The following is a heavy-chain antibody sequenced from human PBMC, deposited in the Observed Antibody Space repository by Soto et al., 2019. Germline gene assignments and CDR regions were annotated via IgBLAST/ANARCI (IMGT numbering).Heavy chain of an antibody. J-gene: IGHJ4*02. CDR3: AKDQGSSWYEIDY. Sequence: SEILSLTCPVSGGSISSSSYYWGWIRQPPGKGLEWIGSIYYSGSTYYNPSLKSRVTISVDTSKNQFSLKLSSVTAADTAVYYCAKDQGSSWYEIDYWGQGTLVTVSS. CDR1: GGSISSSSYY. CDR2: IYYSGST. D-gene: IGHD6-13*01. V-gene: IGHV4-39*02.